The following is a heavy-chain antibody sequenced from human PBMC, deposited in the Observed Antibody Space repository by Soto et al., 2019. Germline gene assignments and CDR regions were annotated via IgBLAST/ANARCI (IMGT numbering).Heavy chain of an antibody. CDR2: IDPSDSYT. CDR3: ASSLKYCSSTSCLGNWFDP. D-gene: IGHD2-2*01. CDR1: RYRFTSSW. J-gene: IGHJ5*02. V-gene: IGHV5-10-1*01. Sequence: GSLEVSLKVCRYRFTSSWIRGVRQMLGKGREWMGRIDPSDSYTNYSPYFKGHVTISADKSISTAYLQWSRLKASDTAMYYCASSLKYCSSTSCLGNWFDPWGQGTLVTVSS.